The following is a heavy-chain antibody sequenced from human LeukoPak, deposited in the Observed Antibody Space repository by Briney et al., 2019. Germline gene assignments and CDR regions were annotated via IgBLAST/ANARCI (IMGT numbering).Heavy chain of an antibody. CDR1: GFTFSSYG. D-gene: IGHD3-3*01. V-gene: IGHV3-30*18. Sequence: GRSLRLSCAASGFTFSSYGMHWVRQAPGKGLEWVAVISYDGSNKYYADSVKGRFTISRDNSKNTLYLQMNNLRAEDTAVYYCAKVAGITIFGVVIMDYYFDYWGQGTLVTVSS. CDR2: ISYDGSNK. J-gene: IGHJ4*02. CDR3: AKVAGITIFGVVIMDYYFDY.